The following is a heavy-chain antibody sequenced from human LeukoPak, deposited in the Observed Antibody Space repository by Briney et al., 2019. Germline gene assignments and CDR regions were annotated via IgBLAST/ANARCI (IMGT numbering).Heavy chain of an antibody. J-gene: IGHJ6*04. CDR1: GGSFSGYD. Sequence: PSETLSLTCAVYGGSFSGYDWSWIRQPPGKGLEWIGEINHSGSTNYNPSLKSRVTISVDTSKNQFSLKLSSVTAADTAVYYCARGGGPGDILTGYYYYYGMDVWGKGTTVTVSS. CDR3: ARGGGPGDILTGYYYYYGMDV. V-gene: IGHV4-34*01. D-gene: IGHD3-9*01. CDR2: INHSGST.